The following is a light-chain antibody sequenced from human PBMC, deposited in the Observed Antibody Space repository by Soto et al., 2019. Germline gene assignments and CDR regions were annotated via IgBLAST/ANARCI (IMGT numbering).Light chain of an antibody. Sequence: EIALTQSPGTLSLSPGERATLSCRASQSVSSSLAWYQQKPGQAPRLLIYGASSRATGIPDRFSGSGSGTEFILTISRLEPEDFAVYYCQQYRSSPPLTFGGGTKVEIK. V-gene: IGKV3-20*01. CDR3: QQYRSSPPLT. CDR2: GAS. CDR1: QSVSSS. J-gene: IGKJ4*01.